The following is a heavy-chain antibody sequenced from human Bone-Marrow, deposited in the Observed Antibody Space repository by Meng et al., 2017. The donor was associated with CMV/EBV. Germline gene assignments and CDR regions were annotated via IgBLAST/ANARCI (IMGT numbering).Heavy chain of an antibody. V-gene: IGHV4-39*01. CDR1: GGSISSSSYY. CDR2: IYYSGST. CDR3: ARLGRATKTCSGDCYGFDY. J-gene: IGHJ4*02. Sequence: GSLRLSCTVSGGSISSSSYYWGWIRQPPGKGLEWIGSIYYSGSTYYNPSLKSRVTISVDTSKNQFSLKLTSVTPEDTAIYYCARLGRATKTCSGDCYGFDYWGQGTLVTVSS. D-gene: IGHD2-21*01.